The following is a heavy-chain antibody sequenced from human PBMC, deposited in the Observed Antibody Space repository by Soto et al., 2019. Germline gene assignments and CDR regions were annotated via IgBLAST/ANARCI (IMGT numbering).Heavy chain of an antibody. D-gene: IGHD3-16*02. CDR3: AKDRGIIVKAGDAFDV. J-gene: IGHJ3*01. Sequence: LRLSCASSGFTLSMSAVNWVRQAPGKGLEWVSYISDSGDRTYYADSVKGRFTISRDRSKNTVSLQMDSLRAEDTAVYYCAKDRGIIVKAGDAFDVWGQGXKVTVSS. CDR2: ISDSGDRT. V-gene: IGHV3-23*01. CDR1: GFTLSMSA.